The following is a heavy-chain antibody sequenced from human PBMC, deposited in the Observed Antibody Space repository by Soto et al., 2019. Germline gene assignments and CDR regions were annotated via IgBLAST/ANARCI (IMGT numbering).Heavy chain of an antibody. D-gene: IGHD3-16*02. CDR3: AKDRGIIVKAGDAFDV. J-gene: IGHJ3*01. Sequence: LRLSCASSGFTLSMSAVNWVRQAPGKGLEWVSYISDSGDRTYYADSVKGRFTISRDRSKNTVSLQMDSLRAEDTAVYYCAKDRGIIVKAGDAFDVWGQGXKVTVSS. CDR2: ISDSGDRT. V-gene: IGHV3-23*01. CDR1: GFTLSMSA.